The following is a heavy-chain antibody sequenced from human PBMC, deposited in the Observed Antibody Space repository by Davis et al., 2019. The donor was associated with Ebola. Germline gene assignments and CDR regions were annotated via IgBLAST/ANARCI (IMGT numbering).Heavy chain of an antibody. CDR1: GFTLSGYD. Sequence: GESLKISCAASGFTLSGYDMNWVRQAPGKGLQWVAVIWYNGNNKYYADSAKGRFTISRDTSKNTVYLEMNNLRPEDTAVYYCARDVGSAWRWFDPWGQGTLVTVSS. CDR3: ARDVGSAWRWFDP. CDR2: IWYNGNNK. J-gene: IGHJ5*02. V-gene: IGHV3-33*01. D-gene: IGHD6-19*01.